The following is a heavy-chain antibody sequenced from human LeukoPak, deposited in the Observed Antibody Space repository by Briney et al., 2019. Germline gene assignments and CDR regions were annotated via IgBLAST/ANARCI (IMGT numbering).Heavy chain of an antibody. J-gene: IGHJ4*02. Sequence: SETLSLTCTVSGGSMTTHHWNWIRQTPGKGREGSGYVFASGRTKENPSLKSRVTLSADTSKNQLSLRLSSVTAADTAVYYCTTIKRGNIFGYFDFWGQGILVTVSS. CDR2: VFASGRT. CDR1: GGSMTTHH. D-gene: IGHD5-18*01. CDR3: TTIKRGNIFGYFDF. V-gene: IGHV4-59*11.